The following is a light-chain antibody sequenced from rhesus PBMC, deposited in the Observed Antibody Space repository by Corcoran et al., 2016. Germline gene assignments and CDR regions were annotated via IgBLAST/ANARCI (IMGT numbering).Light chain of an antibody. J-gene: IGKJ4*01. Sequence: DIQMTQSPSSLSASVGDRVTITCRASQTIGSSLAWYQQKPGKVPKLLIYTSSSLESGVPSRVSGSGSGTGVTLTISSLQPEDFATYYCQQHNSHPLTFGGGTKVEIK. CDR2: TSS. CDR1: QTIGSS. V-gene: IGKV1-44*02. CDR3: QQHNSHPLT.